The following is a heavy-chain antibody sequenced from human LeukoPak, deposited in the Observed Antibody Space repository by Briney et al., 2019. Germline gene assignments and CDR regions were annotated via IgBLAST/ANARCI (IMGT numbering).Heavy chain of an antibody. CDR3: ARMGSIAARVDY. CDR2: INWNGGST. Sequence: GGSLRLSCAASGFTFDDYGMSLVRQAPGKGLEWVSGINWNGGSTGYADSVKGRFNIFRDNAKNSLYLQMNGLRAEDTALHYCARMGSIAARVDYWGQGTLVTVSS. V-gene: IGHV3-20*04. J-gene: IGHJ4*02. D-gene: IGHD6-6*01. CDR1: GFTFDDYG.